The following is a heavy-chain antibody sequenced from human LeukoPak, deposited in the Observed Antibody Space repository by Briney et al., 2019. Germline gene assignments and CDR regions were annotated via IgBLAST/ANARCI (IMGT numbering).Heavy chain of an antibody. Sequence: ASVKVSCMASGGTFSSYAISWVRQAPGQGLEWMGRIIPILGIANYAQKFQGRVTITADKSTSTAYMELSSLRSEDMAVYYCARDLAGSYRRWFDPWGQGTLVTVSS. J-gene: IGHJ5*02. D-gene: IGHD1-26*01. CDR2: IIPILGIA. V-gene: IGHV1-69*04. CDR1: GGTFSSYA. CDR3: ARDLAGSYRRWFDP.